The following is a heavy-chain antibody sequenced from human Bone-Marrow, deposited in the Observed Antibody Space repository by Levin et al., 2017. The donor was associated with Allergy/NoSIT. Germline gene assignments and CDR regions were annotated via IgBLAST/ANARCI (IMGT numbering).Heavy chain of an antibody. J-gene: IGHJ4*02. Sequence: GGSLRLSCAASGFTFTNAWMNWVRQAPGKGLEWVGRIKTKADGGAVDYAAPVKGRFIISRDDSKKTVFLQMNNLETEDTAVYYCSLQYFDYWGQGSLVAVSS. V-gene: IGHV3-15*07. CDR2: IKTKADGGAV. CDR3: SLQYFDY. D-gene: IGHD4-11*01. CDR1: GFTFTNAW.